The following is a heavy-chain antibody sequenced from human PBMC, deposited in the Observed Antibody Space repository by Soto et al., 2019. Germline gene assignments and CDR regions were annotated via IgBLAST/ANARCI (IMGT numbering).Heavy chain of an antibody. D-gene: IGHD6-6*01. CDR3: ATGSARFDF. CDR2: VKSQIDGGTT. CDR1: GFTFTDAW. V-gene: IGHV3-15*01. Sequence: EVQLVESGGGSVNPGVSVRLSCAASGFTFTDAWMNWVRQVPGEGLEWGGHVKSQIDGGTTDSAAALDGRVTISRDDSKNIGYLQMNRLRTEDTAVYYWATGSARFDFWGQGTLVTVSS. J-gene: IGHJ5*01.